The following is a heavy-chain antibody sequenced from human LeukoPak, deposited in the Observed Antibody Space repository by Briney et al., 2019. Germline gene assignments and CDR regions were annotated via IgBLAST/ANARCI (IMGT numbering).Heavy chain of an antibody. D-gene: IGHD4-23*01. Sequence: GGSLRLSCAASGFTFSSYWTSWVRQAPGKGLEWVANIREDGGHTNYVDSVKGRFTISRDNAKNSLFLQMDGLRVDDTAVYFCARDGRGGHNDFWGQGTLITVSS. CDR2: IREDGGHT. CDR3: ARDGRGGHNDF. J-gene: IGHJ4*02. V-gene: IGHV3-7*01. CDR1: GFTFSSYW.